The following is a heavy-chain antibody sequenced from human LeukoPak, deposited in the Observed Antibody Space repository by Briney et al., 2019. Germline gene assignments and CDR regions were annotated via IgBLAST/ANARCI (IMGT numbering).Heavy chain of an antibody. D-gene: IGHD3-10*01. V-gene: IGHV3-30*02. CDR3: ATYGSGTYRWFDP. CDR1: GFTFSSYG. CDR2: IRYDGSNK. Sequence: GGSLRLSCAASGFTFSSYGMHWVRQAPGKGLEWVAFIRYDGSNKYYVDSVKGRFTISRDNSKNTLYLQMNRLRAEDTAVYYCATYGSGTYRWFDPWGQGTLVTVSS. J-gene: IGHJ5*02.